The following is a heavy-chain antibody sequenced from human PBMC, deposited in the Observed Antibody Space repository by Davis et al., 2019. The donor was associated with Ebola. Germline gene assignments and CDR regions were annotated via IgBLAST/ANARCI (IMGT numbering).Heavy chain of an antibody. CDR2: ISGSGGST. Sequence: GGSLRLSCAASGFTFSSYAMSWVRQAPGKGLEWVSAISGSGGSTYYADSVKGRFTISRDNSKNTLYLQMNSLRAEDTAVYYCAKVGDGYSGYDPTFDYWGQGTLVTVSS. CDR3: AKVGDGYSGYDPTFDY. CDR1: GFTFSSYA. V-gene: IGHV3-23*01. J-gene: IGHJ4*02. D-gene: IGHD5-12*01.